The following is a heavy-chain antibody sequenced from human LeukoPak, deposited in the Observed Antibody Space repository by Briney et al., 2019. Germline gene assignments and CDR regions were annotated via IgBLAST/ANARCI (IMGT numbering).Heavy chain of an antibody. Sequence: PSETLSLTRTVSGDSISTYYWSWIRQSPGKGLEWIGEIYHSGTTNYNPSLKSRVTISVDKSKNHFSLKLTSVTAADTAVYYCARAYSPSVWGQGTLVTVSS. V-gene: IGHV4-59*12. CDR3: ARAYSPSV. D-gene: IGHD5-18*01. CDR1: GDSISTYY. J-gene: IGHJ4*02. CDR2: IYHSGTT.